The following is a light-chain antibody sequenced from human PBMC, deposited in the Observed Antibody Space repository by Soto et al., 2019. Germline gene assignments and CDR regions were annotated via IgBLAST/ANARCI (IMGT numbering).Light chain of an antibody. CDR3: QHYDDYSRT. Sequence: DFQMTQSPSSLSASVGDRVTITCRASQTISSYLNWYQQKPGKAPKLLIYDASSLESGVPSRFSGSGSGTEFTLSISSLQPYDFATYYCQHYDDYSRTFGQGTKVDI. CDR2: DAS. J-gene: IGKJ1*01. V-gene: IGKV1-5*01. CDR1: QTISSY.